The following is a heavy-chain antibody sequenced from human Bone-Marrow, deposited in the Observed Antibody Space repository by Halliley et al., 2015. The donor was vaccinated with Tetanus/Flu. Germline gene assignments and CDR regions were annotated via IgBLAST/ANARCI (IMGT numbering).Heavy chain of an antibody. CDR1: GFTFRNYA. V-gene: IGHV3-23*01. CDR3: ARGSTGLQRNEAVDF. J-gene: IGHJ3*01. D-gene: IGHD3-9*01. CDR2: FSRSGGIT. Sequence: SLRLSCAASGFTFRNYAMSWVRQAPGKGLEWVSTFSRSGGITSYSDSVKGRFTISRDNSKNTLFLQMNSLRAEDTGIYYCARGSTGLQRNEAVDFWGQGTMVTVSS.